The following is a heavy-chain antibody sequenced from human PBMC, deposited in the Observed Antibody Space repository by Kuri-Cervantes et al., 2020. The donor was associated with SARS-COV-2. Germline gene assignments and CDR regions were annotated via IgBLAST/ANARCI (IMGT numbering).Heavy chain of an antibody. V-gene: IGHV1-69*01. CDR3: ASLGDAGDLSPPFDY. CDR1: AGTFSSYA. D-gene: IGHD3-16*01. Sequence: SVMIFCKASAGTFSSYAISWVRHAPGQGLEWMGGIIPIFGTANYAKKFKGRVTITADESTSTAYIELSSLRSEDTAVYYCASLGDAGDLSPPFDYWGQGTLVTVSS. J-gene: IGHJ4*02. CDR2: IIPIFGTA.